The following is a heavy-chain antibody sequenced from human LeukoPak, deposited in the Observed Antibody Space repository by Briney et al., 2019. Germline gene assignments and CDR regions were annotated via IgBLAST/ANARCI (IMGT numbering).Heavy chain of an antibody. CDR2: IYYSGST. Sequence: PSETLSLTCTVSGGSISSYYWSWIRQPPGKGLEWIGYIYYSGSTNHNPSLKSRVTISVDTSKNQFSLKLSSVTAADTAVYYCAAAVVTYYYDSSGYYNYFDYWGQGTLVTVSS. CDR3: AAAVVTYYYDSSGYYNYFDY. CDR1: GGSISSYY. D-gene: IGHD3-22*01. V-gene: IGHV4-59*08. J-gene: IGHJ4*02.